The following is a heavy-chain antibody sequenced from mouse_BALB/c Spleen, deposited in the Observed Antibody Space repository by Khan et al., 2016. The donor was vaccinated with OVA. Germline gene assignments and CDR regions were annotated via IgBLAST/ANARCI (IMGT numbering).Heavy chain of an antibody. V-gene: IGHV2-2*01. CDR2: IRSGGNT. CDR3: ARNSYMYDFTY. J-gene: IGHJ3*01. D-gene: IGHD2-14*01. Sequence: QVQLKESGPGLVRPSQTLSITCTVSGFSLTTYGVHWVRQSPGRGLEWLGVIRSGGNTDYTAAFISRLSITKDNSKSQVFCKMNSLQADDTAMYYCARNSYMYDFTYWGQGTLVTVSA. CDR1: GFSLTTYG.